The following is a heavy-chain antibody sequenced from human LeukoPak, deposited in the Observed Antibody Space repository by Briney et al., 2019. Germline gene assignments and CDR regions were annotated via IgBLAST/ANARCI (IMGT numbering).Heavy chain of an antibody. CDR3: ARESEFDATGYLY. CDR1: GGSISSSSYY. CDR2: IYYSGST. Sequence: SETLSLTCTVSGGSISSSSYYWGWIRQPPGKGLEWIGSIYYSGSTYYNPSLKSRVTISVDTSKNHFSVKLSSVTAADTAVYYCARESEFDATGYLYWGRGILVTVSS. V-gene: IGHV4-39*02. J-gene: IGHJ4*02. D-gene: IGHD3-9*01.